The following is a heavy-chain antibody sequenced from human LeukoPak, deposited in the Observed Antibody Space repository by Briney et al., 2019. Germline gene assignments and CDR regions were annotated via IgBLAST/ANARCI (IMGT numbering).Heavy chain of an antibody. V-gene: IGHV4-59*01. J-gene: IGHJ4*02. CDR1: SGSITNYY. D-gene: IGHD6-13*01. Sequence: PSETLSLTCTVSSGSITNYYWSWIRQPPGKGLEWIGFIYYSGNTNYNPSLKSRVTISVDTSKNQFSLKLSSMTAADTAVYYCAREGSSSWYRKFDYWGQGTLVTVSS. CDR2: IYYSGNT. CDR3: AREGSSSWYRKFDY.